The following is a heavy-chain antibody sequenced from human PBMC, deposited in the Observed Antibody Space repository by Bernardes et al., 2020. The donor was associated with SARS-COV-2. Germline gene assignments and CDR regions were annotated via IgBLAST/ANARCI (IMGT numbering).Heavy chain of an antibody. J-gene: IGHJ2*01. CDR3: ARALHLWFGEIDWYFDL. CDR1: GGSISSGSYY. D-gene: IGHD3-10*01. Sequence: SETLSLTCTVSGGSISSGSYYWSWIRQPAGKGLEWIGRIYTSGSTNYNPSLKSRVTISVDTSKNQFSLKLSSVTAADTAVYYCARALHLWFGEIDWYFDLWGRGTLVTVSS. CDR2: IYTSGST. V-gene: IGHV4-61*02.